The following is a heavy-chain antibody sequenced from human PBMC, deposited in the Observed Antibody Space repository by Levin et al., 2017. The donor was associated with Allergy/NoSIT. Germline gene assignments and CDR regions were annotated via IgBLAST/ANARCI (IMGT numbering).Heavy chain of an antibody. Sequence: ASVKVSCKASGYTFTGYYMHWVRQAPGQGLEWMGWINPNSGGTNYAQKFQGRVTMTRDTSISTAYMELSRLRSDDTAVYYCASVRGYSYGPLDYWGQGTLVTVSS. D-gene: IGHD5-18*01. J-gene: IGHJ4*02. CDR1: GYTFTGYY. CDR2: INPNSGGT. CDR3: ASVRGYSYGPLDY. V-gene: IGHV1-2*02.